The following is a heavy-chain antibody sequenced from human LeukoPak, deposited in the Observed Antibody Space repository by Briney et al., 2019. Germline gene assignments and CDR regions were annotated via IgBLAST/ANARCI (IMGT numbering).Heavy chain of an antibody. J-gene: IGHJ3*02. V-gene: IGHV3-23*01. Sequence: GGSLRLSCAASGFTFSSYGMSWVRQAPGKGLEWVSAISGSGGSTYYADSVKGRFTISRDNAKNSLYLQMNSLRAEDTAVYYCTVLAYCGGDCLGDAFDIWGQGTMVTVSS. D-gene: IGHD2-21*02. CDR1: GFTFSSYG. CDR2: ISGSGGST. CDR3: TVLAYCGGDCLGDAFDI.